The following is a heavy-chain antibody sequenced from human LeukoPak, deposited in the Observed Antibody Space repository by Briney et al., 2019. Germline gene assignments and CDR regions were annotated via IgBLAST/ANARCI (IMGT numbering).Heavy chain of an antibody. V-gene: IGHV3-53*01. CDR1: GFTVSGNF. D-gene: IGHD3-9*01. CDR2: IYAGGRT. CDR3: ARAVEYYDILTGYAQYYFDY. Sequence: GSLRLSCAASGFTVSGNFLNWVRQAPGKGLEWVSVIYAGGRTYYADSVQGRFIISRDTSKNTLSLQMNSLRAEDTAVYYCARAVEYYDILTGYAQYYFDYWGRGSLVTVSS. J-gene: IGHJ4*02.